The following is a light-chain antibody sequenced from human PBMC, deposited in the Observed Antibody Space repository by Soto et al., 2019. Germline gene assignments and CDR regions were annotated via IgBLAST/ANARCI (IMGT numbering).Light chain of an antibody. CDR3: QQYETLPIT. CDR2: DAS. Sequence: DIQMTQSPSSLSASVGYRFSITCQASQDIGKYLNWYQQIPGKAPKLLIFDASNLESGVPSRFSGSGSGTDFTFTISSLQPEDIATYYCQQYETLPITFGQGTKVDIK. CDR1: QDIGKY. V-gene: IGKV1-33*01. J-gene: IGKJ1*01.